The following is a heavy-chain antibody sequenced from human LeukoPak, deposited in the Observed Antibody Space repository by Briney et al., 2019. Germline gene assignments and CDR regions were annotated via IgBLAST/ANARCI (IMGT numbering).Heavy chain of an antibody. Sequence: GGPLRLSCAASGFTFSNYWMSWARQAPGKGLEWVASKKQDGSEKYYVDSVKGRFTISRDDAKNSLYLHMNTLRAEDTAVYYCARDFYGPYYYYGLDVWGQGTTVTVSS. CDR3: ARDFYGPYYYYGLDV. V-gene: IGHV3-7*05. CDR2: KKQDGSEK. J-gene: IGHJ6*02. CDR1: GFTFSNYW. D-gene: IGHD2/OR15-2a*01.